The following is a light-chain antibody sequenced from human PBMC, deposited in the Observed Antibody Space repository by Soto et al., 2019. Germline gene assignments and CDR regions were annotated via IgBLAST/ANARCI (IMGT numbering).Light chain of an antibody. J-gene: IGLJ1*01. CDR3: SSYTISNTLPFV. CDR1: SSNIGNNY. V-gene: IGLV1-47*02. CDR2: TDT. Sequence: QPVLTQPPSASGTPGQRVTLSCSGSSSNIGNNYVYWYQQIPGTAPKLLIYTDTHRPSGVPDRFSGSKSGTSASLAISGLRSEDEADYYCSSYTISNTLPFVFGTGTKLTVL.